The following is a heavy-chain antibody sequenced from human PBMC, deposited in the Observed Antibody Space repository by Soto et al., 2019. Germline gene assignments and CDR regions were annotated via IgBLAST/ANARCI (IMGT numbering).Heavy chain of an antibody. J-gene: IGHJ4*02. CDR1: GFSLTTSGVG. D-gene: IGHD5-12*01. CDR3: AHRASNEATIGY. Sequence: KSGPTLVNPTQTLTLTCTFSGFSLTTSGVGVGWIRQPPGKALEWLAIIYWNDDKRYSTSLKSRLTITKDTSKNQVVLTMTNMDPVDTATYYCAHRASNEATIGYWGQGTLVTVSS. V-gene: IGHV2-5*01. CDR2: IYWNDDK.